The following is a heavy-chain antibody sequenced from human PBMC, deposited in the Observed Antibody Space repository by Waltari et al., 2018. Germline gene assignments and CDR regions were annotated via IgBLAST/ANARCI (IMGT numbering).Heavy chain of an antibody. CDR2: ISGGGGNP. CDR1: GFSFSDFP. D-gene: IGHD1-20*01. J-gene: IGHJ4*02. CDR3: AKEHTVTGARPFDY. Sequence: EVHLLESGGVLTRPGGSLRLSCAASGFSFSDFPMSWVRQAPGKGLGWVSSISGGGGNPYYAASVEGRFIISRDNSKNTVSLEMTSLRAEDTAIYYCAKEHTVTGARPFDYWGRGTLVTVSS. V-gene: IGHV3-23*01.